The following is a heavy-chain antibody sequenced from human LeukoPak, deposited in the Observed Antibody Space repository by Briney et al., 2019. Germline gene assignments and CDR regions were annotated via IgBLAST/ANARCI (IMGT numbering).Heavy chain of an antibody. CDR1: GFTFSSYG. J-gene: IGHJ4*02. CDR2: VSYDGRNK. Sequence: GGSLRLSCAASGFTFSSYGMHWVRQAPGKGLERVAVVSYDGRNKYYADSVKGRFTISRYNSKNTLYLQVNSLRPEDTAVYHCAKDADIAAARYYFDYWGQGTLVTVSS. V-gene: IGHV3-30*18. CDR3: AKDADIAAARYYFDY. D-gene: IGHD6-13*01.